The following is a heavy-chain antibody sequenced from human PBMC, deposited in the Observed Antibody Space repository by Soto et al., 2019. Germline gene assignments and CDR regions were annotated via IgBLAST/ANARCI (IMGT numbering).Heavy chain of an antibody. CDR2: ISYDGSNK. J-gene: IGHJ3*02. Sequence: GSLRLSCAASGFTFSSYGMHWVRQAPGKGLEWVAVISYDGSNKYYADSVKGRFTISRDNSKNTLYLQMNSLRAEDTAVYYCAKDRTAMESYDAFDIWGQGTMVTVSS. D-gene: IGHD5-18*01. CDR3: AKDRTAMESYDAFDI. CDR1: GFTFSSYG. V-gene: IGHV3-30*18.